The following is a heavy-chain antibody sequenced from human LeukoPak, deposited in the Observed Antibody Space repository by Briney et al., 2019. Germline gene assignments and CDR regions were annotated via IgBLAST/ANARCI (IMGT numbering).Heavy chain of an antibody. CDR1: GFTFSSYS. Sequence: GRSLRLSCAASGFTFSSYSMTWVRQAPGKGLEWVSSISSSSTYIYYADSVKGRFTISRDNAKNSLYLQMNSLRAEDTAVYYCARDLYSSSWYDYWGQGTLVTVSS. V-gene: IGHV3-21*01. D-gene: IGHD6-13*01. J-gene: IGHJ4*02. CDR2: ISSSSTYI. CDR3: ARDLYSSSWYDY.